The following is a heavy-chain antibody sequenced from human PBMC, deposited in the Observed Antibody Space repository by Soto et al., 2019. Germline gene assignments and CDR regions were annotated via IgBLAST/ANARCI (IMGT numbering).Heavy chain of an antibody. CDR3: ARSLVNGTYQAFDI. CDR1: GYNFNRYW. V-gene: IGHV5-51*03. CDR2: IYPGDSDT. J-gene: IGHJ3*02. D-gene: IGHD6-13*01. Sequence: EVYLAQSGAEVKKPGESLKISCKGSGYNFNRYWIGGVRHMPGKGLEVMGVIYPGDSDTTYTPSLQGQVTISADKSSSAAYLQWSSLQASDTATYYCARSLVNGTYQAFDIWGQGTMVTVSS.